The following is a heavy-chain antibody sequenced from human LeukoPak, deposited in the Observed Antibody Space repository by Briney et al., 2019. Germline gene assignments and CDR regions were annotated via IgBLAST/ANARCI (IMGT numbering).Heavy chain of an antibody. Sequence: PSETLSLTCTVSGYSISSGYYWGWIRQPPGKGLEWIGSIYHSGSTYYNPSLKSRVTISVDTSKNQFSLKLSSVTAADTAVYYCARFKGGYYDSSGYYYEYWYFDLWGRGTLVTVSS. CDR2: IYHSGST. CDR1: GYSISSGYY. J-gene: IGHJ2*01. D-gene: IGHD3-22*01. CDR3: ARFKGGYYDSSGYYYEYWYFDL. V-gene: IGHV4-38-2*02.